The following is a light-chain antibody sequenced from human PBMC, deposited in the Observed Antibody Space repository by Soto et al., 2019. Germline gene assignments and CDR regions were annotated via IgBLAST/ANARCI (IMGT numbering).Light chain of an antibody. CDR3: QSYDSSLSVA. J-gene: IGLJ2*01. Sequence: QSVLTQPPSVSGAPGQRVTISCTGSGSTIGAGYDVHWYQQLPGTAPRLLIYDNTNRPSGVPDRFSGSKSGTSASLAISGLQAEDEADYYCQSYDSSLSVAFGGGTKLTVL. V-gene: IGLV1-40*01. CDR1: GSTIGAGYD. CDR2: DNT.